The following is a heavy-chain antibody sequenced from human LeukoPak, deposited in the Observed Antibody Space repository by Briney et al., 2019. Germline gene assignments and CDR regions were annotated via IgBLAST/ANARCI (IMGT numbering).Heavy chain of an antibody. J-gene: IGHJ6*03. D-gene: IGHD4-17*01. V-gene: IGHV4-31*03. Sequence: TLSLTCTVSGGSISSGGYYSSWIRQHPGKGLEWIGYIYYSGSTYYNPSLKSRVTISVDTSKNQFSLKLSSVTAADTAVYYCARATDDYGDPYYYYYMDVWGKGTTATVSS. CDR1: GGSISSGGYY. CDR3: ARATDDYGDPYYYYYMDV. CDR2: IYYSGST.